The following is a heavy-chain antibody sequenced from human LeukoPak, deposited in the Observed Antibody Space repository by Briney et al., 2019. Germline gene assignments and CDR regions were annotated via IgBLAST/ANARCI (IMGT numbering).Heavy chain of an antibody. J-gene: IGHJ5*02. V-gene: IGHV3-20*04. CDR2: INWNGGST. D-gene: IGHD5-18*01. CDR1: GFTFDDYG. Sequence: PGGSLRLSCAASGFTFDDYGMSWVRQAPGKGLEWVSGINWNGGSTGYADSVKGRFTISRDNAKNSLYLQMNSLRAEDTALYYCARSGAGYSYGGFWFDPWGQGTLVTVSS. CDR3: ARSGAGYSYGGFWFDP.